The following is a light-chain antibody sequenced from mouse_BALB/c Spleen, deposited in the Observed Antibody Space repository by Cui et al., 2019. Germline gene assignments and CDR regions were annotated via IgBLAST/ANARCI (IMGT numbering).Light chain of an antibody. Sequence: DIKMTQSPSSMYASLGERVTITCKASQDINSYLSWFQQKPGKSPKTLIYRANRLVDGVPSRFSGSGSGQDYSHTISSLEYEDMGIYYCLQYDEFPLTFGAGTKLELK. J-gene: IGKJ5*01. V-gene: IGKV14-111*01. CDR2: RAN. CDR3: LQYDEFPLT. CDR1: QDINSY.